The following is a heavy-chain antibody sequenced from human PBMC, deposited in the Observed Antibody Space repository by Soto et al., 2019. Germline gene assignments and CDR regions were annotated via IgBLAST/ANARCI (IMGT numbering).Heavy chain of an antibody. V-gene: IGHV3-23*01. CDR1: GFTFSNYA. Sequence: GGSLRLSCAASGFTFSNYAMSWVRQAPGKGLEWVSSITGSGDYTYYADSVKGRFTISRDNSKNTLYLQMNSLRAEDTAVYYCAKARYYDSTGYLYYFDYWGQGTLVTVSS. CDR2: ITGSGDYT. CDR3: AKARYYDSTGYLYYFDY. D-gene: IGHD3-22*01. J-gene: IGHJ4*02.